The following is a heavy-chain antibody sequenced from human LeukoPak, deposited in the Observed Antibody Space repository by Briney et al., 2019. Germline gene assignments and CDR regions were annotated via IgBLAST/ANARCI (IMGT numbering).Heavy chain of an antibody. CDR3: ARGGSTYYDFWSGPLDY. CDR2: IYYSGST. V-gene: IGHV4-59*01. Sequence: SETLSLTCTVSGGSFTNYYWSWIRQPPGGGLEWIGHIYYSGSTKYNPSLKSRVTISLDTSKNQFSLKLSSVTAADTAVYYCARGGSTYYDFWSGPLDYWGQGTLVTVSS. D-gene: IGHD3-3*01. J-gene: IGHJ4*02. CDR1: GGSFTNYY.